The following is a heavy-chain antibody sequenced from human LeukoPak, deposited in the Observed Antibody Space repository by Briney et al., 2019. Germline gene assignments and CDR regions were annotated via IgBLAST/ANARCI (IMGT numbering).Heavy chain of an antibody. D-gene: IGHD6-13*01. CDR1: GGSFSGYY. CDR2: INHSGST. Sequence: SETLSLTCAVYGGSFSGYYWSWIRQPPGKGLEWIGEINHSGSTNYNPSLKSRVTISVDTSKNQFSLKLSSVTAADTAVYYCARHLPPFGIAAAANWFDPWGQGTLVTVSS. CDR3: ARHLPPFGIAAAANWFDP. J-gene: IGHJ5*02. V-gene: IGHV4-34*01.